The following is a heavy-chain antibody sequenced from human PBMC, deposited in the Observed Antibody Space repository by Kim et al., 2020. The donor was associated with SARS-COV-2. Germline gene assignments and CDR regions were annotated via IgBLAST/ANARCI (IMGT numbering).Heavy chain of an antibody. Sequence: GGSLRLSCAASGFPFSSCAMSWVRQAPGKGLEWVSTITNSGGSSYYADSVKGRFTISRDISTSTLYLQMNSLSAEDTALYFCARVRGRQQVDRDRFSDHYFDYWGRGTLVTVSS. J-gene: IGHJ4*02. CDR3: ARVRGRQQVDRDRFSDHYFDY. V-gene: IGHV3-23*01. CDR1: GFPFSSCA. D-gene: IGHD3-16*01. CDR2: ITNSGGSS.